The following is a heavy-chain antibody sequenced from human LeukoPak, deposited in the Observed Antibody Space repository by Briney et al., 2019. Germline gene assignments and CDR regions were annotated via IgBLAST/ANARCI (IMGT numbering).Heavy chain of an antibody. Sequence: KPSETLSLTCTVSGGSISSYYWSWIRQPPGKGLEWIGYIYYSGSTNYNPSLKSRVTISVDTSKNQFSLKLSSVTAADTAVYYCARQPEYGGPWYFDYWGQGTLVTVSS. CDR3: ARQPEYGGPWYFDY. V-gene: IGHV4-59*08. D-gene: IGHD4/OR15-4a*01. CDR2: IYYSGST. CDR1: GGSISSYY. J-gene: IGHJ4*02.